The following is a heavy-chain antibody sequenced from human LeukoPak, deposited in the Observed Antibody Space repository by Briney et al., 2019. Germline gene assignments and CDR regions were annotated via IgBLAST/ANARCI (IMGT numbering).Heavy chain of an antibody. Sequence: RTGGSLRLSCAASGFTFSSNWMSWVRQAPGKGLEWVANIKEDGSEKYYVDSVKGRFTISRDNAKNSLYLQMNSLRAEDTAVYYCARDEYNRNVDAFDIWGQGTVVTVSS. V-gene: IGHV3-7*01. CDR3: ARDEYNRNVDAFDI. CDR1: GFTFSSNW. D-gene: IGHD1-14*01. J-gene: IGHJ3*02. CDR2: IKEDGSEK.